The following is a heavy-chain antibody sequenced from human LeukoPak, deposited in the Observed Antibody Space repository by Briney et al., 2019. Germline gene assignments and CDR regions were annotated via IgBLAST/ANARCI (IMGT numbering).Heavy chain of an antibody. J-gene: IGHJ3*02. CDR3: ARSSIAASDAFDI. Sequence: ASVKVSCKASGYTFTSYGISWVRQAPGQGLEWMGWISAENGNTGYVENLQGRVTMTTDTSSSTVYMELRSLRPDDTAVYYCARSSIAASDAFDIWGQGTMVTVSS. CDR1: GYTFTSYG. V-gene: IGHV1-18*01. CDR2: ISAENGNT. D-gene: IGHD6-6*01.